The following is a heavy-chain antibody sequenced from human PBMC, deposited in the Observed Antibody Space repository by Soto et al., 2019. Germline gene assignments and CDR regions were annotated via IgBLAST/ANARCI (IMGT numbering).Heavy chain of an antibody. CDR1: GGTFSSYA. V-gene: IGHV1-69*13. D-gene: IGHD7-27*01. CDR2: IIPIFGTA. Sequence: SVKVSCKASGGTFSSYAISWVRQAPGQGLEWMGGIIPIFGTANYAQKFQGRVTITADESTSTAYMELSSLRSEDTAVYYCARVNTDRLGYYYYGMDVWGQGTTVTVSS. CDR3: ARVNTDRLGYYYYGMDV. J-gene: IGHJ6*02.